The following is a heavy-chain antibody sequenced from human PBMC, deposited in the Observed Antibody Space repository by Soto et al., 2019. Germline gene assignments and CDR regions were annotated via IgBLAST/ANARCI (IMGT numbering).Heavy chain of an antibody. D-gene: IGHD2-8*01. CDR3: AVSWRTNAFDI. CDR2: FIPIFGAA. J-gene: IGHJ3*02. CDR1: GGTFSSYA. V-gene: IGHV1-69*05. Sequence: SVKVSCKASGGTFSSYAISWVRQAPGQGLEWMGGFIPIFGAADYAQKFQGRVTMTRDTSTSTVYMELSSLRSEDTAVYYCAVSWRTNAFDIWGQGTMVTVSS.